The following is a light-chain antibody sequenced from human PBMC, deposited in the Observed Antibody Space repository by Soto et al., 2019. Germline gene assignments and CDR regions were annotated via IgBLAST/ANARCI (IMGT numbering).Light chain of an antibody. CDR1: NIGSKS. J-gene: IGLJ3*02. CDR2: DDS. CDR3: QVWDSSSDHRWV. V-gene: IGLV3-21*02. Sequence: SYELTQPPSVSGAPGQTARLTCGGNNIGSKSVHWYQQKPGQAPVLVVYDDSDRPSGIPERFSGSNSGNTATLTISRVEAGDEADYCCQVWDSSSDHRWVFGGGTHLTVL.